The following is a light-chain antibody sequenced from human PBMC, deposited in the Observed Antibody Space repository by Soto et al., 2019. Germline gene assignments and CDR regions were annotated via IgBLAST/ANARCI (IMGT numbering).Light chain of an antibody. CDR1: QTVLSN. CDR2: DTS. Sequence: IVLTQSPANLSVSPGERATLSCRASQTVLSNLAWFQQKPGQAPRLLIYDTSNRATGIPARFSGSGSGTEFTLTISSLQSEDFAVYYCQEYNNWPLLTFGQGTRLEIK. V-gene: IGKV3D-15*01. J-gene: IGKJ5*01. CDR3: QEYNNWPLLT.